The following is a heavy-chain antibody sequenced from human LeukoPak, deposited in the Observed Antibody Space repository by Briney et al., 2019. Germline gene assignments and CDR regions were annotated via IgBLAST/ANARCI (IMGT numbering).Heavy chain of an antibody. CDR3: ARRYYYDSSGYYYQ. CDR1: GGSISSSSYY. V-gene: IGHV4-39*01. CDR2: IYYSGST. Sequence: SETLSLTCTVSGGSISSSSYYWGWIRQPPGKGLEWIGSIYYSGSTYYNPSLKSRVTISVDTSKNQFSLKLSSVTAADTAVYYCARRYYYDSSGYYYQWGQGTLSPSPQ. J-gene: IGHJ4*02. D-gene: IGHD3-22*01.